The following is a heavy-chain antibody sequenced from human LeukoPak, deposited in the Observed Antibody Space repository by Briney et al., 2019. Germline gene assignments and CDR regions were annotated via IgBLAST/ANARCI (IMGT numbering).Heavy chain of an antibody. V-gene: IGHV1-3*01. Sequence: ASVKVSCKASGYTFTSYAMHWVRQAPGQRLEWMGWINAGNSNTKYSQKFQGRVTITRDTSASTAYMELSSLRSEDTAVYYCARPLFGSYYYGMDVWGQGTTVTVSS. CDR2: INAGNSNT. D-gene: IGHD3-16*01. CDR1: GYTFTSYA. J-gene: IGHJ6*02. CDR3: ARPLFGSYYYGMDV.